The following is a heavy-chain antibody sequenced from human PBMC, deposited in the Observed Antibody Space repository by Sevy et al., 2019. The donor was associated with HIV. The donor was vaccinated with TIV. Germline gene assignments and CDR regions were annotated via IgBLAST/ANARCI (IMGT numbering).Heavy chain of an antibody. V-gene: IGHV3-21*01. CDR2: ISSSSSYI. J-gene: IGHJ3*02. CDR3: ARDSAARCSYGRPKDAFDI. D-gene: IGHD5-18*01. CDR1: GFTFSSYS. Sequence: GGSLRLSCAASGFTFSSYSMNWVRQAPGKGLEWVSSISSSSSYIYYADSVKGRFTISRDNAKNSLYLQMNSLRAEDTAVYYCARDSAARCSYGRPKDAFDIWGQGTMVTVSS.